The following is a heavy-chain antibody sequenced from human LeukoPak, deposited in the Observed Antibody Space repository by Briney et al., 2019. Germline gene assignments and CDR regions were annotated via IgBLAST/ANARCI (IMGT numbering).Heavy chain of an antibody. J-gene: IGHJ3*02. CDR2: INPNSGGT. CDR1: GYTFTGYY. Sequence: ASVKVSCKASGYTFTGYYMHWVRQAPGQGLEWMGWINPNSGGTNYAQKFQGRVTMTRDTSISTAYMELSRLRSDDTAVYYCARVTVAGIWGAFDIWGQGTMVTVSS. V-gene: IGHV1-2*02. CDR3: ARVTVAGIWGAFDI. D-gene: IGHD6-19*01.